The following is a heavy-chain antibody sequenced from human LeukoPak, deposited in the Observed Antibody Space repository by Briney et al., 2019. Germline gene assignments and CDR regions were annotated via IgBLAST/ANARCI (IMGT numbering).Heavy chain of an antibody. V-gene: IGHV3-7*01. Sequence: PGGSLRLSCAASGFTFSSYWMSWVRQAPGKGPEWVAHIKQDASQEDHVDSVKGRFTISRDNAKNSLYLQMNSLRAEDTAVYYCARGVVYPTWSGPHWSDYWGQGTLVTVFS. D-gene: IGHD3-3*01. J-gene: IGHJ4*02. CDR3: ARGVVYPTWSGPHWSDY. CDR2: IKQDASQE. CDR1: GFTFSSYW.